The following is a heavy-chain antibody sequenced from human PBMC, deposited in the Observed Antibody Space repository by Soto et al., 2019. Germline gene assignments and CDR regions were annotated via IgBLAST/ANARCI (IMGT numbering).Heavy chain of an antibody. CDR2: ISYDGYIK. CDR3: AKDFKVSGSHYGTLNYYYGMDV. CDR1: GFTFSTYG. V-gene: IGHV3-30*18. D-gene: IGHD3-10*01. Sequence: GGSLRLSCAASGFTFSTYGMQWVRQAPGKGLEWVAVISYDGYIKYYVDAVKGRFTVARDNSKNTLFLEMNSLRVEDTAVYFCAKDFKVSGSHYGTLNYYYGMDVWGQGTTVTVSS. J-gene: IGHJ6*02.